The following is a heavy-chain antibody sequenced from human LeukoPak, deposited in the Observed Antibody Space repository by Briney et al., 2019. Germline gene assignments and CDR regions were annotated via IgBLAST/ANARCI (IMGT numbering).Heavy chain of an antibody. D-gene: IGHD2-2*01. CDR2: LIPIFGTA. J-gene: IGHJ5*02. Sequence: SVKVSCKASGGTFSSYAISWVRQAPGQGLEWMGGLIPIFGTANYAQKFQGRVTITADESTSTAYMELSSLRSEDTAVYYCAYCSSTTRQSYWFDPWGQGTLVTVSS. CDR1: GGTFSSYA. CDR3: AYCSSTTRQSYWFDP. V-gene: IGHV1-69*13.